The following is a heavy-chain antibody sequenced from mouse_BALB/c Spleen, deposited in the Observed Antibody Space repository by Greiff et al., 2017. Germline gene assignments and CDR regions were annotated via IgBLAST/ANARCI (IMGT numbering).Heavy chain of an antibody. D-gene: IGHD2-4*01. Sequence: EVQLVESGGGLVQPGGSLKLSCAASGFTFSSYTMSWVRQTPEKRLEWVAYISNGGGSTYYPDTVKGRFTISRDNAKNTLYLQMSSLKSEDTAMYYCARHLITTFAYWGQGTLVTVSA. CDR1: GFTFSSYT. CDR2: ISNGGGST. J-gene: IGHJ3*01. V-gene: IGHV5-12-2*01. CDR3: ARHLITTFAY.